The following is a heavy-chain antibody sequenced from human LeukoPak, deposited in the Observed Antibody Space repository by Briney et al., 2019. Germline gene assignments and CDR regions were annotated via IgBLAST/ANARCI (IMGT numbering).Heavy chain of an antibody. D-gene: IGHD3-16*01. V-gene: IGHV3-53*01. CDR1: TFTVYTYY. J-gene: IGHJ3*02. CDR3: ARDKGGGGAFDI. CDR2: IYSDGST. Sequence: GGSLRLSCAASTFTVYTYYMSWVRQAPGKGLEWVSVIYSDGSTYYADSVKGRFTISRDNSKNKLYLQMNSLRAEDTAMYYCARDKGGGGAFDIWGQGTMVTVSS.